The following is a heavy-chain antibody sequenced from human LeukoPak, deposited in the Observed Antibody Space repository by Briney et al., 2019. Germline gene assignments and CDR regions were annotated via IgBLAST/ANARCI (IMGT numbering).Heavy chain of an antibody. CDR2: INPSGGST. V-gene: IGHV1-46*01. CDR1: GYTFTSYY. D-gene: IGHD2-15*01. Sequence: ASVKVSFKASGYTFTSYYMHWVRQAPGQGLEWMGIINPSGGSTSYAQKFQGRVTVTKDTSTSTVYMELSSLRSEDTAVYYCYVVVVAAGFDYWGQGTLVTVSS. J-gene: IGHJ4*02. CDR3: YVVVVAAGFDY.